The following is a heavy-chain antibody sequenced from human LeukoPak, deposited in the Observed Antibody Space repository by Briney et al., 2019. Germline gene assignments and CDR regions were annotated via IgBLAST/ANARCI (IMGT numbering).Heavy chain of an antibody. V-gene: IGHV1-8*01. Sequence: ASVKVSCKASGYTFTSYGINWVRQATGQGLEWMGWMNPNSGNTGFAQKFQGRVTMTRNTSISTAYMELSSLRSEDTAVYYCARGGTVTRTSDDYWGQGTLVTVSS. CDR3: ARGGTVTRTSDDY. CDR1: GYTFTSYG. J-gene: IGHJ4*02. CDR2: MNPNSGNT. D-gene: IGHD4-17*01.